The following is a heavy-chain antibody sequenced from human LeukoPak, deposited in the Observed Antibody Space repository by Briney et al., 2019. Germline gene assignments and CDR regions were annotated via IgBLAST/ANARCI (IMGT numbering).Heavy chain of an antibody. D-gene: IGHD6-13*01. CDR1: GFTFNNYN. CDR2: IQHDGSIK. V-gene: IGHV3-30*02. CDR3: AKDRLVPGSVLDY. J-gene: IGHJ4*02. Sequence: GGPLRLSCAASGFTFNNYNMHWVRQAPGQGLEWVAFIQHDGSIKYHADSVKGRFTISGDKSKNTLYLQMSSLRPEDTAVYYCAKDRLVPGSVLDYWGQGTLVTVSS.